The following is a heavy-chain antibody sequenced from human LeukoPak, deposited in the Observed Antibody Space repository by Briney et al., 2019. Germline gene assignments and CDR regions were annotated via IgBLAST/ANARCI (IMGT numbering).Heavy chain of an antibody. V-gene: IGHV3-23*01. J-gene: IGHJ5*02. D-gene: IGHD3-10*01. CDR2: ISGSGGST. CDR3: AKDGRTYYYGSGSYFGWFDP. Sequence: GGSLRLSCAASGFTFSSYAMSWVRQAQGKGLEWVSAISGSGGSTYYADSVKGRFTISRDNSKNTLYLQMNSLRVEDTAVYYCAKDGRTYYYGSGSYFGWFDPWGQGTLVTVSS. CDR1: GFTFSSYA.